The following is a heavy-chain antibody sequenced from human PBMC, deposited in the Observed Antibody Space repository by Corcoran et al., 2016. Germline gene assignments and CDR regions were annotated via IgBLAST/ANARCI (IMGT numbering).Heavy chain of an antibody. V-gene: IGHV3-33*01. Sequence: VQLVESGGGLIQPGGSLRLSCAASGFTFSSYGMHWVRQAPGKGLEWVAVIWYDGSNKYYADSVKGRFTISRDNSKNTLYLQMNSLRAEDMAVYYCARDAHNTERGYSGYDLYYYYYGMDVWGQGTTVTVSS. CDR3: ARDAHNTERGYSGYDLYYYYYGMDV. D-gene: IGHD5-12*01. J-gene: IGHJ6*02. CDR1: GFTFSSYG. CDR2: IWYDGSNK.